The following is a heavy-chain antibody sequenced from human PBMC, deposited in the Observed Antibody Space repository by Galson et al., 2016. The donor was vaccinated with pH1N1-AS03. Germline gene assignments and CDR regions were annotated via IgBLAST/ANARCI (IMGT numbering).Heavy chain of an antibody. Sequence: SVKVSCKASGYSFTSYAIQWVRQAPGQGLEWMGWINVGDGHTKYSQKFQGRVTITRDTYTSTGYMKLRGPTFDDTAMYFCARVGDPLGTWGQGTMVTVFS. CDR2: INVGDGHT. D-gene: IGHD3-10*01. CDR3: ARVGDPLGT. J-gene: IGHJ3*01. CDR1: GYSFTSYA. V-gene: IGHV1-3*01.